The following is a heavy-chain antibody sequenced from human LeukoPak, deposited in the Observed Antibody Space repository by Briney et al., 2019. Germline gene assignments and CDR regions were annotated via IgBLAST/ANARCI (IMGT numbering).Heavy chain of an antibody. V-gene: IGHV3-33*01. J-gene: IGHJ4*02. Sequence: PGGSLRLSCAASGFPFSSYGMHWVRQAPGKGLEWVAVTYGDGSKYYADSVKGRFTISRDNSKNTLYVQMNSLRAEDTALYFCATGSGYYYGHWGQGTLVTVSS. CDR2: TYGDGSK. D-gene: IGHD3-22*01. CDR1: GFPFSSYG. CDR3: ATGSGYYYGH.